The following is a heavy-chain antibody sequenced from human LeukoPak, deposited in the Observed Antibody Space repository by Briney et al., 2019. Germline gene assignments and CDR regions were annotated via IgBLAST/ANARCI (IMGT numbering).Heavy chain of an antibody. D-gene: IGHD2-15*01. CDR2: IYYSGST. CDR3: ARGRYCSGGSCYFWFDP. V-gene: IGHV4-39*02. Sequence: SETLSLTCTVSGGSISSSGYYWGWLRQPPGKGLEWIGSIYYSGSTYYNPSLKSRVTISEDTSKNQFSLKLSSVTAADTAVYYCARGRYCSGGSCYFWFDPWGQGTLVTDSS. CDR1: GGSISSSGYY. J-gene: IGHJ5*02.